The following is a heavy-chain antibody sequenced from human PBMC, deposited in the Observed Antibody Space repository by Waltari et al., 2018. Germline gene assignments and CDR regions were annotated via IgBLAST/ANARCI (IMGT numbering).Heavy chain of an antibody. D-gene: IGHD6-19*01. V-gene: IGHV3-43*02. Sequence: WVRQAPGKGLEWVSLISKDGDTTYYADSVEGRFTISRDSSKNSLYLQMNSLRTEDSALYYCVKEIEEGSGWGLDFCGQGTLVTVAS. CDR2: ISKDGDTT. CDR3: VKEIEEGSGWGLDF. J-gene: IGHJ4*02.